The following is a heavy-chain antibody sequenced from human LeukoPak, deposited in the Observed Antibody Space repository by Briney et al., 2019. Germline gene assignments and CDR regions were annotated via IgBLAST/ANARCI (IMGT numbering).Heavy chain of an antibody. Sequence: GGSLRLSCAASGFTFSGSAMRWVRQASGKGLEWVGRIRSKANSYATAYAASVKGRFTISRDDSKNTAYLQMNSLKTEDTAVYYCTRSGLEDYYDSSGYSANDYWGQGTLVTVSS. J-gene: IGHJ4*02. V-gene: IGHV3-73*01. CDR2: IRSKANSYAT. CDR3: TRSGLEDYYDSSGYSANDY. D-gene: IGHD3-22*01. CDR1: GFTFSGSA.